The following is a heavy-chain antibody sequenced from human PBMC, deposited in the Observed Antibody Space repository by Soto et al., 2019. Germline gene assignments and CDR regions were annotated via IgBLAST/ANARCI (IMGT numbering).Heavy chain of an antibody. CDR2: VSASGLNT. CDR1: GFTFSTYA. J-gene: IGHJ6*02. Sequence: GGSLRLSCAASGFTFSTYAMAWVRQAPGKGLEWVSGVSASGLNTDYADPVKGRFYISRDNSKNTVSLHMNSLRAEDTALYYCARDELGYYGSGSPPVSYYYGMDVWGQGTTVTAP. CDR3: ARDELGYYGSGSPPVSYYYGMDV. D-gene: IGHD3-10*01. V-gene: IGHV3-23*01.